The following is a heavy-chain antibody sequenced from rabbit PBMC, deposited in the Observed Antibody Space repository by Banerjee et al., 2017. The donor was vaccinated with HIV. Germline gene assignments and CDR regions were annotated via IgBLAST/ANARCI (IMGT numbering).Heavy chain of an antibody. CDR1: GFTLSSYW. CDR3: ARNGGYATNGYGSLNL. V-gene: IGHV1S45*01. J-gene: IGHJ4*01. CDR2: IYTGDGST. D-gene: IGHD6-1*01. Sequence: QEQLVESRGGLVKPEGSLTLTCTASGFTLSSYWICWVRQAPGKGLEWIACIYTGDGSTYYASWAKGRSTISKTSSTTVTLQMTSLTAADTATYFCARNGGYATNGYGSLNLWGQGTLVTVS.